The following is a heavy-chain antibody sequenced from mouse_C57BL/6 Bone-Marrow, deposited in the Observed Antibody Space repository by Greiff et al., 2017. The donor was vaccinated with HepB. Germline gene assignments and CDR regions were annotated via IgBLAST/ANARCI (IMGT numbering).Heavy chain of an antibody. J-gene: IGHJ4*01. CDR3: TTPTAQAPMDY. CDR2: IDPENGDT. CDR1: GFNIKDDY. V-gene: IGHV14-4*01. D-gene: IGHD3-2*02. Sequence: EVHLVESGAELVRPGASVKLSCTASGFNIKDDYMHWVKQRPEQGLEWIGWIDPENGDTEYASKFQGKATITADTSSNTASLQLSSLTSEDTAVYYCTTPTAQAPMDYWGQGTSVTVSS.